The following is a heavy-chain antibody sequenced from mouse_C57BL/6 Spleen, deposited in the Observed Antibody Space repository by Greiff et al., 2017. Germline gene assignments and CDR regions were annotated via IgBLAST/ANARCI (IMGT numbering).Heavy chain of an antibody. CDR2: INPYNGGT. J-gene: IGHJ1*03. CDR1: GYTFTDYY. V-gene: IGHV1-19*01. D-gene: IGHD2-2*01. CDR3: ARHGVTTEDWYFDV. Sequence: VQLKESGPVLVKPGASVKMSCKASGYTFTDYYMNWVKQSHGKSLEWIGVINPYNGGTSYNQKFKGKATLTVDKSSSTAYMELNSLTSEDSAVYYCARHGVTTEDWYFDVWGTGTTVTVSS.